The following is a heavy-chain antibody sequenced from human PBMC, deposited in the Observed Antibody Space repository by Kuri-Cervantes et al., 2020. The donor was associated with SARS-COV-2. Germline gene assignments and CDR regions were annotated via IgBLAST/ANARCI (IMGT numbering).Heavy chain of an antibody. Sequence: SETLSLTCAVYGGSFSGYYWSWIRQPPGKGLEWIGEINHSGSTNYNPSLKSRVTVSVDTSKNQFSLKLSSVTAADTAVYYCASLGDYDDYWGQGTLVTVSS. V-gene: IGHV4-34*01. CDR1: GGSFSGYY. CDR3: ASLGDYDDY. D-gene: IGHD4-17*01. CDR2: INHSGST. J-gene: IGHJ4*02.